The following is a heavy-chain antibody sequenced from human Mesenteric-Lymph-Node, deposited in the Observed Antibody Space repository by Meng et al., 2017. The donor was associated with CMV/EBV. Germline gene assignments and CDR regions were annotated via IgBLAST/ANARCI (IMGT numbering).Heavy chain of an antibody. CDR3: ARGEAARLEVADY. V-gene: IGHV3-9*01. D-gene: IGHD6-6*01. CDR1: GFTFDAYA. Sequence: GGSLRLSCSGSGFTFDAYAMHWVRQVPGKGLEWVSGISWMTGSVAYADSVKGRFTISSDNAKNSVYLQMNSLRAEDTAVYYCARGEAARLEVADYWGQGTLVTVSS. CDR2: ISWMTGSV. J-gene: IGHJ4*02.